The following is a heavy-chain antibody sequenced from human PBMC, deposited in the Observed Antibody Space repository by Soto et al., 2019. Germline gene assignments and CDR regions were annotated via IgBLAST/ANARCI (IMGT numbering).Heavy chain of an antibody. CDR3: ARDPYRPWGSGVHWFDP. V-gene: IGHV3-48*01. J-gene: IGHJ5*02. CDR2: ISSSSSTI. Sequence: PGGSLRLSCAASGFTFSSYSMNWVRQAPGKGLEWVSYISSSSSTIYYADSVKGRFTISRDNAKNSLYLQMNSLRAEDTAVYYCARDPYRPWGSGVHWFDPWGQGTLVTVSS. CDR1: GFTFSSYS. D-gene: IGHD6-19*01.